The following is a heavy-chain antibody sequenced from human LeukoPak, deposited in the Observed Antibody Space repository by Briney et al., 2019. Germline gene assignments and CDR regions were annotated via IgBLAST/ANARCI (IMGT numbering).Heavy chain of an antibody. CDR3: ARVAAAGIFDY. CDR1: GGTFSSYA. V-gene: IGHV1-69*06. J-gene: IGHJ4*02. D-gene: IGHD6-13*01. CDR2: IIPIFGTA. Sequence: SVKVSCKASGGTFSSYAISWVRQAPGQGLEWMGGIIPIFGTANYAQKFQGRVTITADKSTSAAYMELSSLRSEDTAVYYCARVAAAGIFDYWGQGTLVTVSS.